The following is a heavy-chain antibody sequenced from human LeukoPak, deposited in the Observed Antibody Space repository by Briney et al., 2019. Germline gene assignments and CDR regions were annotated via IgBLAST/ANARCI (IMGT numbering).Heavy chain of an antibody. D-gene: IGHD3-3*01. V-gene: IGHV3-7*04. Sequence: GGSLRLSCTGSGFTISGFWMSWVRQLPGKGLEWVAYMNQDGSEKTYVDSVKGRFTISRDHAQNSLFLQVNNLTVEDTAVYYCARGAVDYTPVGRYYYNMDVWGQGTTVTASS. CDR2: MNQDGSEK. CDR1: GFTISGFW. J-gene: IGHJ6*02. CDR3: ARGAVDYTPVGRYYYNMDV.